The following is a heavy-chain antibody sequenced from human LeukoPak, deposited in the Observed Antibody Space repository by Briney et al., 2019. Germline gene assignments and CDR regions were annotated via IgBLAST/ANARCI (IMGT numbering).Heavy chain of an antibody. CDR2: ISWNGDRI. Sequence: LPGGSLRLSCAASGFNFGGYAKHWVRQPPGKGLEWVSGISWNGDRIGYADSVKGRFTISRDNAKSSLYLQMNSLKAEDTAFYFCAKDGGAGCSDDWCPPDSWGQGTLVTVSS. D-gene: IGHD3-9*01. CDR3: AKDGGAGCSDDWCPPDS. V-gene: IGHV3-9*01. J-gene: IGHJ4*02. CDR1: GFNFGGYA.